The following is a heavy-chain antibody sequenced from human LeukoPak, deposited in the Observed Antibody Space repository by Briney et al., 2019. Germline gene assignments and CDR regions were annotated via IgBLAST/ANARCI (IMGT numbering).Heavy chain of an antibody. D-gene: IGHD3-10*01. V-gene: IGHV4-59*01. CDR1: GGSISSYY. CDR2: IYYSGST. CDR3: ARSPMVRGVTHFDY. J-gene: IGHJ4*02. Sequence: PSETLSLTCTVSGGSISSYYWSWIRQPPGKGLEWIGYIYYSGSTNYNPSLKSRVTISVDTSKNQFSLKLSSVTAADTAVYYCARSPMVRGVTHFDYWGQGTLVTVSS.